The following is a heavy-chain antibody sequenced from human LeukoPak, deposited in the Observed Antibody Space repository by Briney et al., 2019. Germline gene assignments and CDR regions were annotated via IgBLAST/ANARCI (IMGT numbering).Heavy chain of an antibody. CDR1: GFTFSSSG. J-gene: IGHJ3*02. V-gene: IGHV3-30*02. CDR3: AKELVSSSWYGDAFDI. D-gene: IGHD6-13*01. Sequence: PGGSLRLSCAASGFTFSSSGMHWVRRAPGKGQEWVAFKRYDGINRYYADDVKRRLTISRHNSKNTVYLQINRLRAEDTAVYYCAKELVSSSWYGDAFDIWGQGTMVTVSS. CDR2: KRYDGINR.